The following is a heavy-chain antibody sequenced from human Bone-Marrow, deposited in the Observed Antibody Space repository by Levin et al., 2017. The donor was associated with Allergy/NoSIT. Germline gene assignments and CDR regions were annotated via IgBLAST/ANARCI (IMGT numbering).Heavy chain of an antibody. J-gene: IGHJ4*02. CDR3: ARTLGYCSSDGCYYYFDS. CDR2: IDPSGNT. V-gene: IGHV4-38-2*01. D-gene: IGHD2-2*01. CDR1: NYSFNSDFH. Sequence: SQTLSLTCAVSNYSFNSDFHWGWIRQPPGKGLEWIGSIDPSGNTYYNPSLKSRVTISMDTSENQFSLRLTSVTAADTAVYYCARTLGYCSSDGCYYYFDSWGQGTLVTVSS.